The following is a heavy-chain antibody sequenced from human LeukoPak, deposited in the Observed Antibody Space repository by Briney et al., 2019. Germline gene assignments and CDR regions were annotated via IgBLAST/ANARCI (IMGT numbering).Heavy chain of an antibody. D-gene: IGHD2-15*01. CDR1: GFTFSTYA. CDR3: ARQLGYCSDGSCYFDY. V-gene: IGHV3-23*01. J-gene: IGHJ4*02. CDR2: ISANGGNT. Sequence: GGSLRLSCAASGFTFSTYALSWVRQAPGRGLEWVSSISANGGNTYSADSVKGRFSFSRDNSKNTLHLQMNSLRAEDTAVYHCARQLGYCSDGSCYFDYWGQGTLVTVSS.